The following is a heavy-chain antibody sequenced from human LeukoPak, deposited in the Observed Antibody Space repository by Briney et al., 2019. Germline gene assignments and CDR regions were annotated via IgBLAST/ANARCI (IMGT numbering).Heavy chain of an antibody. CDR1: GFTFTTYW. CDR2: IKQDGTEK. D-gene: IGHD3-10*01. CDR3: AKVAHYYYGSESYYFFEH. Sequence: GESLRLSCTASGFTFTTYWMSWVRHPPGKGLEWVANIKQDGTEKSYVDSVKGRFTISRDNAKNSLYLQMNSLRVEDTATYYCAKVAHYYYGSESYYFFEHWGQGTPVTASS. J-gene: IGHJ4*02. V-gene: IGHV3-7*01.